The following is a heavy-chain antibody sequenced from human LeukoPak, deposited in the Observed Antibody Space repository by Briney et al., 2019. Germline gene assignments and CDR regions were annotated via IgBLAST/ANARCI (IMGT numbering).Heavy chain of an antibody. J-gene: IGHJ6*03. CDR2: IYYSGTT. CDR1: GGSISSYY. CDR3: ARVEAVAVFSSYYYYMDV. D-gene: IGHD6-19*01. V-gene: IGHV4-59*01. Sequence: SETLSLTCTVSGGSISSYYWSWIRQPPGKGLDCIGYIYYSGTTNYNPSLKSRVTISLDTSKNQFSLKLTSVTAADTAVYYCARVEAVAVFSSYYYYMDVWGKGTTVTVSS.